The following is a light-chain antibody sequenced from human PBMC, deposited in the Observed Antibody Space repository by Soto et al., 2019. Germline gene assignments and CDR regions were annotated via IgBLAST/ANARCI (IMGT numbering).Light chain of an antibody. CDR3: QQYNNWPT. Sequence: EIVMTQSPATLSVSPGERATLSCRASQSVSSNLAWYQQKPGQAPRLLIYGASTRATGIPARFSCSGSGTQFTLTISSLQSEDLAVYYCQQYNNWPTFGQGTKVEI. CDR1: QSVSSN. J-gene: IGKJ1*01. V-gene: IGKV3-15*01. CDR2: GAS.